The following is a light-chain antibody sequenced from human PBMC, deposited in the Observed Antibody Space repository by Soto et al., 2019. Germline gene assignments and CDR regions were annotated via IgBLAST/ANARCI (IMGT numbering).Light chain of an antibody. CDR2: AAS. CDR3: QQSYSSLPA. CDR1: QSISKY. Sequence: DIQMTQSPSSLSASVGDRVTITCRASQSISKYLNWYQQKPGKAPKLLIYAASSLQSGVPSRFSGSGSGADFTLTITTLQPEDFATYYCQQSYSSLPAFGQGTKVDIK. V-gene: IGKV1-39*01. J-gene: IGKJ1*01.